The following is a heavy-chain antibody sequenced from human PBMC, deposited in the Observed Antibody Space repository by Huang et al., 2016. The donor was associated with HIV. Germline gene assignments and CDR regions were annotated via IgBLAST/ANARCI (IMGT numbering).Heavy chain of an antibody. J-gene: IGHJ4*02. V-gene: IGHV5-51*01. CDR2: IYPLDSET. D-gene: IGHD5-18*01. CDR1: GYGFSSYW. Sequence: EVLLVQSGAELKEPGESLKISCTGSGYGFSSYWIGWVRQKPGKGLEWMGIIYPLDSETTYSPSFDGQVTISADKSTRTAYLQWESLKAPDTAIYFCARQVDGFRSHFDFWGQGTLVSVSS. CDR3: ARQVDGFRSHFDF.